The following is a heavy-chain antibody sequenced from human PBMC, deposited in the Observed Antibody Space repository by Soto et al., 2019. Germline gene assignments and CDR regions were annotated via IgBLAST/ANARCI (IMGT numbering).Heavy chain of an antibody. Sequence: QVQLQQWGAGLLKPSETLSLTCAVYGGSFSGYYWSWIRQPPGKGLEWIGEINHSGSTNYNPSLKSRVTISVDTSKNQFSLKLSSVTAADTAVYYCARARGYYDSSGYYSRFNYFDYWGQGTLVTVSS. CDR1: GGSFSGYY. D-gene: IGHD3-22*01. CDR2: INHSGST. CDR3: ARARGYYDSSGYYSRFNYFDY. J-gene: IGHJ4*02. V-gene: IGHV4-34*01.